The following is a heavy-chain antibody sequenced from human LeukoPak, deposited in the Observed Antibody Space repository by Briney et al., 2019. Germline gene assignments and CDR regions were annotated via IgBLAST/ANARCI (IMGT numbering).Heavy chain of an antibody. CDR3: AKFRLSNYEILTRYYYYFDY. CDR1: GFTFSSYG. D-gene: IGHD3-9*01. V-gene: IGHV3-21*01. J-gene: IGHJ4*02. Sequence: GSLILSCAASGFTFSSYGMHWVRQAPGKGLEWVSSIAGGGGYIYYADSVKGRFTISRDNAKNSLYLQMDSLRAEDTAVYYCAKFRLSNYEILTRYYYYFDYWGQGTQVTVSS. CDR2: IAGGGGYI.